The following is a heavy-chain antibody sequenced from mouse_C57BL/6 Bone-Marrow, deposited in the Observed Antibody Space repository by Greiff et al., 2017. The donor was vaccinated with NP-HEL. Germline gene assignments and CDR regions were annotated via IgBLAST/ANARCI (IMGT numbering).Heavy chain of an antibody. D-gene: IGHD1-1*01. V-gene: IGHV1-80*01. CDR3: ARGDDGSSRFGYAMDY. CDR1: GYAFSSYW. J-gene: IGHJ4*01. Sequence: VQLQQSGAELVKPGASVKISCKASGYAFSSYWMNWVKERPGKGLAWIGQIYPGDGDTKYNGKFKGKATLTADKSSSTAYMQVSSLTSEDSAVYFGARGDDGSSRFGYAMDYWGQGTSVTVSS. CDR2: IYPGDGDT.